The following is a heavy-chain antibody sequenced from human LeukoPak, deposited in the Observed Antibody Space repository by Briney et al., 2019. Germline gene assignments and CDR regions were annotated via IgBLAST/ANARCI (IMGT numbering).Heavy chain of an antibody. CDR3: AKVFRILTGYSYFDY. J-gene: IGHJ4*02. V-gene: IGHV3-30*02. Sequence: GGSLRLSCAASGFTFSSYGMSWVRQAPGKGLEWVAFIRYDGSNKYYADSVKGRFTISRDNSKNTLYLQMNSLRAEDTAVYYCAKVFRILTGYSYFDYWGQGTLVTVSS. CDR2: IRYDGSNK. D-gene: IGHD3-9*01. CDR1: GFTFSSYG.